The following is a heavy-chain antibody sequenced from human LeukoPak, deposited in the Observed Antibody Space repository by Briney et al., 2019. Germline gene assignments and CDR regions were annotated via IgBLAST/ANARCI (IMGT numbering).Heavy chain of an antibody. J-gene: IGHJ4*02. Sequence: PSETLSLTCSVSGGSISSSSYYWGWIRQPPGKGLQWIGSIHYSGTTYYNPSLKSRVTISVDTSKNQFSLKLSSVTAADTAVYYCARSYYGSGRYGPQFDYWGQGTLVTVSS. CDR3: ARSYYGSGRYGPQFDY. CDR1: GGSISSSSYY. D-gene: IGHD3-10*01. CDR2: IHYSGTT. V-gene: IGHV4-39*07.